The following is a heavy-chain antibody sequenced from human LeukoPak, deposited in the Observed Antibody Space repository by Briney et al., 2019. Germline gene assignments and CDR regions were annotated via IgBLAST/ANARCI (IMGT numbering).Heavy chain of an antibody. Sequence: GGSLRLSCAASGFTFSSYWMSWVRQAPGKGLEWVANIKQDGSEKYYVDSVKGRFTISRDNAKNSLYPQMNSLRAEDTAVYYCARDLPYYGSGSPGYWGQGTLVTVSS. CDR3: ARDLPYYGSGSPGY. D-gene: IGHD3-10*01. CDR1: GFTFSSYW. J-gene: IGHJ4*02. CDR2: IKQDGSEK. V-gene: IGHV3-7*01.